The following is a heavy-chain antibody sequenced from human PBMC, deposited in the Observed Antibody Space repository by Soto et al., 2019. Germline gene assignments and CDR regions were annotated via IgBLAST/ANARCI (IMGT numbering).Heavy chain of an antibody. CDR3: ARDPTSADYYDSSGYCDY. Sequence: GGSLRLSCAASGFTFSDYYMSWIRQAPGKGLEWVSYISSSGSTIYYPDSVKGRFTISRDNAKNSLYLQMNSLRAEDTAVYYCARDPTSADYYDSSGYCDYWGQGTLVTVSS. V-gene: IGHV3-11*01. D-gene: IGHD3-22*01. CDR1: GFTFSDYY. CDR2: ISSSGSTI. J-gene: IGHJ4*02.